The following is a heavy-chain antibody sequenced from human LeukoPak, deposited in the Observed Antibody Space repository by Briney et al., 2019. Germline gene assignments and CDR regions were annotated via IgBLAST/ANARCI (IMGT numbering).Heavy chain of an antibody. D-gene: IGHD3-22*01. Sequence: GGSLRLSCAASGLTFSSYGMHWVRQAPGKGLEWVAFIRYDGSNKYYADSVKGRFTISRDNSKNTLYLQMNSLRAEDTAVYYCASFDDISSGRHYWGQGTLVTVSS. CDR3: ASFDDISSGRHY. CDR1: GLTFSSYG. J-gene: IGHJ4*02. V-gene: IGHV3-30*02. CDR2: IRYDGSNK.